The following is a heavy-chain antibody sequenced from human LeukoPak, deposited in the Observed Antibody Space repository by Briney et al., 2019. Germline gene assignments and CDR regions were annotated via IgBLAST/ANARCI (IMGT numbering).Heavy chain of an antibody. CDR3: AIRGYYDTTYAYDYHAMDV. CDR2: ISGSSRTI. V-gene: IGHV3-48*02. Sequence: GGSLRLSCAASGINFSGYSMHWVRQAPGKGLEWVSYISGSSRTIYYADSVKGRFTISRDNAKNSLHLQINSLRDEDTAVYYCAIRGYYDTTYAYDYHAMDVWGQGTAVTASS. J-gene: IGHJ6*02. D-gene: IGHD3-22*01. CDR1: GINFSGYS.